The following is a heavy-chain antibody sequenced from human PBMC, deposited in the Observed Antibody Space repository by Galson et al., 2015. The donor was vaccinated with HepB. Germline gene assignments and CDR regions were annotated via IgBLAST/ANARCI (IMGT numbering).Heavy chain of an antibody. J-gene: IGHJ6*02. Sequence: CAISGDSVSSNSAAWNWIRQSPSRGLEWLGRTYYRSKWYNDYAVSVKSRITINPDTSKNQFSLQLNSVTPEDTAVYYCARDGEGDSSGYYAGWYYGMDVWGQGTTVTVSS. CDR3: ARDGEGDSSGYYAGWYYGMDV. CDR1: GDSVSSNSAA. CDR2: TYYRSKWYN. V-gene: IGHV6-1*01. D-gene: IGHD3-22*01.